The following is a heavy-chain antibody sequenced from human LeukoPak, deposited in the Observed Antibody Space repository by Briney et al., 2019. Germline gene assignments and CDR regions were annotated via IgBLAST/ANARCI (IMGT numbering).Heavy chain of an antibody. CDR1: GGTFSSYA. Sequence: ASVKVSCKASGGTFSSYAISWVRQAPGQGLEWMGGITPIFGTANYAQKFQGRVTITADESTSTAYMELSSLRSEDTAVYYCARDSGNYYDSSGYPYENQFDYWGQGTLVTVSS. V-gene: IGHV1-69*13. CDR2: ITPIFGTA. D-gene: IGHD3-22*01. J-gene: IGHJ4*02. CDR3: ARDSGNYYDSSGYPYENQFDY.